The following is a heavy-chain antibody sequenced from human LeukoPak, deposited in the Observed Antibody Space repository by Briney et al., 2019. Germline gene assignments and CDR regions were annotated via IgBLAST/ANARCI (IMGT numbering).Heavy chain of an antibody. V-gene: IGHV3-23*01. D-gene: IGHD3-10*01. Sequence: GGSLRLSCAASGFTFSSYAMSWVRQAPGKGLEWVSAISGSGGSTYYADSVKGRFTISRDNSKNTLYLQMNSLRAEDTAVYYCAKSSVAVLLKYYFDYWGQGTLVTVSS. CDR1: GFTFSSYA. CDR3: AKSSVAVLLKYYFDY. J-gene: IGHJ4*02. CDR2: ISGSGGST.